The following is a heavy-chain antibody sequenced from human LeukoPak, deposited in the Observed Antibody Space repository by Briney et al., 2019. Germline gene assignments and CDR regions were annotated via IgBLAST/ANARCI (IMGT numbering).Heavy chain of an antibody. CDR3: ARERQQPYYSDY. J-gene: IGHJ4*02. CDR2: INPSGGST. CDR1: GYTFTTYY. D-gene: IGHD6-13*01. Sequence: ASVKVSCKASGYTFTTYYMHWVRQAPGQGLEWMGIINPSGGSTGYAQKFQGRVTMTRDTSTSTVYMELSSLRSEDTAVYYCARERQQPYYSDYWGQGTLVTVSS. V-gene: IGHV1-46*03.